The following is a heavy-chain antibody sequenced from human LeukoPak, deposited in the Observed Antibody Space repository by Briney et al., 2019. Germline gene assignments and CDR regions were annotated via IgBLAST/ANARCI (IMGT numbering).Heavy chain of an antibody. D-gene: IGHD1-26*01. CDR2: INHSGGT. CDR3: ARRALSGSYFEY. Sequence: SETLSLTCAVYGGSFSDYSWTWIRQPPGKGLEWIGEINHSGGTNHNPSLMSRVIMSVDTSKNQFSLKVSSVTAADTAVYYCARRALSGSYFEYWGQGTLVTVSA. CDR1: GGSFSDYS. J-gene: IGHJ4*02. V-gene: IGHV4-34*01.